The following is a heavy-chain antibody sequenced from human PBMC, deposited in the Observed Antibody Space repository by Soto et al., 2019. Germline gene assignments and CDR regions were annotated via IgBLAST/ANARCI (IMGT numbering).Heavy chain of an antibody. CDR2: VSEDGSRK. V-gene: IGHV3-30*11. Sequence: QVQLVESGGGVVRPGTSLRLSCATSGFTFSNYALHWVRQAPGKGLEWVAVVSEDGSRKNYADSVKGRFIVSRDNSRRTMYLEMNSLRREDTALYYCAREVIPGREDEFDYWGQGTLVSVSS. J-gene: IGHJ4*02. CDR3: AREVIPGREDEFDY. D-gene: IGHD2-2*01. CDR1: GFTFSNYA.